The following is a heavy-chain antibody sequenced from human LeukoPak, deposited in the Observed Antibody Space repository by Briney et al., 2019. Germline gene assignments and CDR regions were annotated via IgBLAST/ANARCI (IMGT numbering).Heavy chain of an antibody. CDR3: VKVAPSDYYDTTGYWGDH. Sequence: GGSLRLSCAASGFPFSNHDMNWARQAPGKGLEWISYISASGGDIYYADSVKGRFTISRDNAKNTLFLQMDSLRAEDTAVYYCVKVAPSDYYDTTGYWGDHWGQGTLVTVSS. J-gene: IGHJ4*02. CDR2: ISASGGDI. V-gene: IGHV3-48*03. D-gene: IGHD3-22*01. CDR1: GFPFSNHD.